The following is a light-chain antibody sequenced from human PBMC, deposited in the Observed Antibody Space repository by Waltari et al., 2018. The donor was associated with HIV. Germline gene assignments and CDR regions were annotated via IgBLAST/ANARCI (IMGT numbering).Light chain of an antibody. Sequence: QSALTQPPSVSGSPGPSVTISCTGTSSAVGPYNRVSWYRQPPGPVLIYEVNNRPSGVPGRGSESQSDNTASLTISGLQAEEEADYYCTSYTASGTVVVGGGTKLTVL. CDR2: EVN. CDR3: TSYTASGTVV. CDR1: SSAVGPYNR. V-gene: IGLV2-18*02. J-gene: IGLJ2*01.